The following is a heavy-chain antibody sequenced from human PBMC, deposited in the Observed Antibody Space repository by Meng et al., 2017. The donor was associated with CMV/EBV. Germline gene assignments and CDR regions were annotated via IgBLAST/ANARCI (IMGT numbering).Heavy chain of an antibody. Sequence: GGSLRLSCVVSGFTLSDYEMHWVRQATGKELEWIASISSSSFTINYADSVEGRFTISTDNAKNSLYLQMNSLRAEDTAFYYCARARYCSSASCPYNFWGRGALVTVSS. CDR1: GFTLSDYE. CDR2: ISSSSFTI. J-gene: IGHJ4*02. D-gene: IGHD2-2*01. CDR3: ARARYCSSASCPYNF. V-gene: IGHV3-48*03.